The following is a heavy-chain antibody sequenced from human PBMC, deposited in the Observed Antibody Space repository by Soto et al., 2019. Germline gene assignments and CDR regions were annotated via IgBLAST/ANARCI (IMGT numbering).Heavy chain of an antibody. CDR1: GGSISNYY. Sequence: SETLSLTCTGSGGSISNYYWSWFRHPPGKKLEWIGYIYYSGSTNYNPSLKSRVTISVDTSKNQFSLKLYSVTTADTAMYYCARLPWADYGGIFDPWGQGTLVT. CDR2: IYYSGST. J-gene: IGHJ5*02. V-gene: IGHV4-59*01. D-gene: IGHD4-17*01. CDR3: ARLPWADYGGIFDP.